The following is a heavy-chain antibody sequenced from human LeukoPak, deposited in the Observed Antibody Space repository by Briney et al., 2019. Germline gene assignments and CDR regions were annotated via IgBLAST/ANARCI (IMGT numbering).Heavy chain of an antibody. V-gene: IGHV3-74*01. CDR1: RFTFSNYW. CDR3: ARDGYCSGGNCYGMDV. D-gene: IGHD2-15*01. J-gene: IGHJ6*02. Sequence: GGSLRLSCATSRFTFSNYWMHWVRQAPGKGLVWVSRINSDGSRTSCADSVKGRITISRDNAKNTLYLQINSLRAEDTAVYYCARDGYCSGGNCYGMDVWGQGTTVTVSS. CDR2: INSDGSRT.